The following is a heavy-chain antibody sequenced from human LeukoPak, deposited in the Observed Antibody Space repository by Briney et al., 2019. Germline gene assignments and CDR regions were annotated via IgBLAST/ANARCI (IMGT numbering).Heavy chain of an antibody. CDR2: ISGSGGST. CDR1: GFTFSSYW. Sequence: GGSLRLSCVASGFTFSSYWMSWVRQAPGKGLEWVSAISGSGGSTYYADSVKGRFTISRDNSKNTLYLQMNSLRAEDTAVYYCAKHYYDSSGYYGDSYFDYWGQGTLVTVSS. D-gene: IGHD3-22*01. J-gene: IGHJ4*02. V-gene: IGHV3-23*01. CDR3: AKHYYDSSGYYGDSYFDY.